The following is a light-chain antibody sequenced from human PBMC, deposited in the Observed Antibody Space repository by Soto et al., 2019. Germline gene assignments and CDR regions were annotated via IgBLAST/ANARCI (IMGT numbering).Light chain of an antibody. CDR2: KAS. J-gene: IGKJ1*01. CDR3: QQYVRAFRS. V-gene: IGKV1-6*01. Sequence: AIQMTQSPSSLSASVADRVTITCRASQGIRNDLVWYQQKPGTAPKLLIYKASSLQSGVPSRFSGSGSGTEFTLTISSLQPDDFATYYCQQYVRAFRSFGQGTKVDI. CDR1: QGIRND.